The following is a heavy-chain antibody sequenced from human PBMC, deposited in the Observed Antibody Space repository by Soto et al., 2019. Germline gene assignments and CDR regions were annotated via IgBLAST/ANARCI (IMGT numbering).Heavy chain of an antibody. CDR3: ARGLAAAGLFGFGP. D-gene: IGHD6-13*01. CDR2: LFYSGNS. CDR1: GGSISSDGSY. V-gene: IGHV4-31*03. J-gene: IGHJ5*02. Sequence: PSETLSLTCIVSGGSISSDGSYWSWIRQLPGKGLEWIGCLFYSGNSYYNPSLKSRVSISVDTSKNQFSLNLNSVTAADTAVYYCARGLAAAGLFGFGPWGQGTQVTVSS.